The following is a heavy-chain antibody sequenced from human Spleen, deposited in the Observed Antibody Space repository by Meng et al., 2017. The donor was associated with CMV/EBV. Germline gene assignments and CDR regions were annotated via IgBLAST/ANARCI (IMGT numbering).Heavy chain of an antibody. CDR2: INPNSAGT. CDR1: GYTFRDYY. CDR3: ARGGGYSSSPFDY. J-gene: IGHJ4*02. D-gene: IGHD6-6*01. V-gene: IGHV1-2*02. Sequence: ASVKVSCKASGYTFRDYYIHWVRQAPGQGLEWMGWINPNSAGTNYAQKFQGRVTMTRDTSINTGYMELNSLRFDDTAVYYCARGGGYSSSPFDYWGQGTLVTVSS.